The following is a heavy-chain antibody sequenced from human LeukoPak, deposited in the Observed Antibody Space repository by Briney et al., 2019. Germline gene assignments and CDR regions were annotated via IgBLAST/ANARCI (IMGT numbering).Heavy chain of an antibody. D-gene: IGHD4-17*01. CDR3: AKEAGQDYGALDAFDV. CDR2: IGGSSSSL. J-gene: IGHJ3*01. CDR1: GFTFSIYS. Sequence: GSLRLSCAASGFTFSIYSMNWVRQAPGKGLEWVSSIGGSSSSLYYAESVKGRFTISRDNARNSLYLHMNSLRAEDTAVYYCAKEAGQDYGALDAFDVWGQGTMVTVSS. V-gene: IGHV3-21*01.